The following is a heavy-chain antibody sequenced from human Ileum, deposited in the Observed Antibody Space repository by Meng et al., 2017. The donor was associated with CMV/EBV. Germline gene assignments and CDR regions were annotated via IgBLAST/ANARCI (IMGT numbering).Heavy chain of an antibody. D-gene: IGHD3-10*01. CDR3: ARDSTYPSGLDY. Sequence: QLQLQGSGPGLVKPSETLSLTCTVSGGSISSSLYYWGWIRQPPGKGLEWIGTISYSGTAFYNLSLKSRVAISIDTSKFQFSLKLSSVTATDTAVYYCARDSTYPSGLDYWGQGTLVTVSS. V-gene: IGHV4-39*07. CDR2: ISYSGTA. CDR1: GGSISSSLYY. J-gene: IGHJ4*02.